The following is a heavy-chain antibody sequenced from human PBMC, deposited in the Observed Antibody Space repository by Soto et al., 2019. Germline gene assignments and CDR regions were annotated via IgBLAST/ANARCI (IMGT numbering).Heavy chain of an antibody. CDR2: ISSSSSTI. CDR1: GFTFSSYS. CDR3: ARGSRVRGVTMYYFDY. V-gene: IGHV3-48*01. J-gene: IGHJ4*02. Sequence: EVQLVESGGGLVQPGGSLRLSCAASGFTFSSYSMNWVRQAPGKGLEWVSYISSSSSTIYYADSVKGRFTISRDNAKNSLYLQMNSLRAEDTAVYYCARGSRVRGVTMYYFDYWGQGTLVTVSS. D-gene: IGHD3-10*01.